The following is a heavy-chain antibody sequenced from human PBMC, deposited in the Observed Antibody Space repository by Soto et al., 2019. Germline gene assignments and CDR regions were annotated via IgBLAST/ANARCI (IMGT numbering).Heavy chain of an antibody. J-gene: IGHJ4*02. CDR2: ISSSSSTI. CDR3: ARALFGYYDSSGYYRESLFGY. D-gene: IGHD3-22*01. CDR1: GFTFSSYS. Sequence: GGSLRLSCAASGFTFSSYSMNWVRQAPGKGLEWVSYISSSSSTIYYADSVKGRFTISRDNAKNSLYLQMNSLRDEDTAVYYCARALFGYYDSSGYYRESLFGYWGQGTLVTVS. V-gene: IGHV3-48*02.